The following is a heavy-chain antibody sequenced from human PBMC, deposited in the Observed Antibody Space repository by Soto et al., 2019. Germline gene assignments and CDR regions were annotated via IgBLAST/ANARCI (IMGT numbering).Heavy chain of an antibody. D-gene: IGHD5-12*01. CDR3: VRYSPIGSAFSGHDDIDS. J-gene: IGHJ4*02. CDR2: IIPMLAIT. Sequence: GASVKVSCKASGGTFSNHIIAWVRQAPGKGPEWMGRIIPMLAITNYAQKFQGRVTITADKSTTTAYMEVSSLRPEDTAMYYFVRYSPIGSAFSGHDDIDSWGQGTLVTVS. V-gene: IGHV1-69*02. CDR1: GGTFSNHI.